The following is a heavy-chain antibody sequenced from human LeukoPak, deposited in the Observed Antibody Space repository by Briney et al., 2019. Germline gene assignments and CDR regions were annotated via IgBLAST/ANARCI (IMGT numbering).Heavy chain of an antibody. Sequence: ASVKVSCKASGYTFTGFHMHWVRQAPGQGLEWMGWINPNSGGTNYAQKFQGRVTMTRDTSISTVYMELSRLRSDDTAVYYCARDRLRLGYERTNWFDPWGQGTLSPSPQ. J-gene: IGHJ5*02. V-gene: IGHV1-2*02. CDR1: GYTFTGFH. CDR2: INPNSGGT. CDR3: ARDRLRLGYERTNWFDP. D-gene: IGHD2-15*01.